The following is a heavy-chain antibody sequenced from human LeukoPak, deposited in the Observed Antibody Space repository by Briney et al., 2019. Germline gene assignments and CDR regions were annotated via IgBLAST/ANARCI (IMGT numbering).Heavy chain of an antibody. CDR3: ASWDSRSVDY. Sequence: PGRSLRLSCAASGFTFSSYAMHWVRQAPGKGLEWVAVISYDGSNKYYADSVKGRFTISRDNSKNSLYLQMNSLRAEDTAVYYCASWDSRSVDYWGQGTLVTVSS. D-gene: IGHD6-13*01. CDR2: ISYDGSNK. J-gene: IGHJ4*02. CDR1: GFTFSSYA. V-gene: IGHV3-30-3*01.